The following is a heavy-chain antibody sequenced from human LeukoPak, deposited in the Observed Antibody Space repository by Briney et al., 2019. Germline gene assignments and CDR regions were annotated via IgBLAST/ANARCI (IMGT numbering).Heavy chain of an antibody. J-gene: IGHJ4*02. CDR2: VYYSGST. D-gene: IGHD6-6*01. CDR1: DDSVSSDNYY. Sequence: SETLSLTCTVSDDSVSSDNYYWSWIRQPPGKGLEWLGYVYYSGSTNYNPSLKSRVTISVDTSKNQFSLKLSSVTAADTAVYFCARRKAVRPRDYYFDYWGQGTLVTVSS. V-gene: IGHV4-61*01. CDR3: ARRKAVRPRDYYFDY.